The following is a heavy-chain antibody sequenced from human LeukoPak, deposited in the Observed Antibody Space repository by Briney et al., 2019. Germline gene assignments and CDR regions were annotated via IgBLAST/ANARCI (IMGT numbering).Heavy chain of an antibody. CDR2: IYYSGST. Sequence: PSETLSLTCTVSGGSISSGGYYWSWIRQHPEKGLEWIGYIYYSGSTYYNPSLKSRVTISVDTSKDQFSLKPSSVTAADTAVYYCARVSQFWAFDIWGQGTMVTVSS. D-gene: IGHD3-3*01. V-gene: IGHV4-31*03. CDR1: GGSISSGGYY. CDR3: ARVSQFWAFDI. J-gene: IGHJ3*02.